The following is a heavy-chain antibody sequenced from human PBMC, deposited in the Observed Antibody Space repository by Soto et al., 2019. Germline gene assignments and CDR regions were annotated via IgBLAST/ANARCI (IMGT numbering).Heavy chain of an antibody. V-gene: IGHV3-23*01. D-gene: IGHD5-12*01. CDR1: GFTFSSYA. CDR3: AKGGPTFLNWFGP. Sequence: GSLRLSCAASGFTFSSYAMNWVRQAPGKGLEWISVISNSGHSAYYADSVKGRFTISGDNSKNTLYLQIKSLRAEDTAAYYCAKGGPTFLNWFGPWGQGTLVTVS. CDR2: ISNSGHSA. J-gene: IGHJ5*02.